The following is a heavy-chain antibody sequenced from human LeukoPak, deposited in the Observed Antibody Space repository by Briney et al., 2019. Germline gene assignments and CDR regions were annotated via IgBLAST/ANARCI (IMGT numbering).Heavy chain of an antibody. Sequence: SVKVSCTASGGTFSSYAISWVRQAPGQGLEWMGGVIPIFGTANYAQKFQGRVTITADESTSTAYMELSSLRSEDTAVYYCARKRYSSSWSHRENWFDPWSQGTLVTVSS. J-gene: IGHJ5*02. V-gene: IGHV1-69*13. CDR2: VIPIFGTA. D-gene: IGHD6-13*01. CDR1: GGTFSSYA. CDR3: ARKRYSSSWSHRENWFDP.